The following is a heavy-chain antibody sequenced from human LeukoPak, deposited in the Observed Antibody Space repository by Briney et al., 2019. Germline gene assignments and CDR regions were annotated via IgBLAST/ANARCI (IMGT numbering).Heavy chain of an antibody. D-gene: IGHD6-13*01. CDR3: ATRGAAAEHCQH. Sequence: PSETLSLTCTVSGGSISSSSYYWGWIRHPPGKGLEWIGSIYYSGSTYYNPSLKSRVTISVDTSKIQFSLKLSSVTAADTAVYYCATRGAAAEHCQHWGQGTLVTVSS. CDR2: IYYSGST. V-gene: IGHV4-39*01. J-gene: IGHJ1*01. CDR1: GGSISSSSYY.